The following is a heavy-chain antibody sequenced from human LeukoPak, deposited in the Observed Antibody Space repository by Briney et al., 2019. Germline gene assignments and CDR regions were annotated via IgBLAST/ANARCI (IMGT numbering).Heavy chain of an antibody. Sequence: SETLSLTCTVSGGSISSSSYYWGWIRQPPGKGLEWIGSIYHSGSTYYNPSLKSRVTISVDTSKNQFSLKMRSVTAADTAVYYCARVRAVAGTPPDYWGQGTLVTVSS. CDR3: ARVRAVAGTPPDY. V-gene: IGHV4-39*07. CDR2: IYHSGST. D-gene: IGHD6-19*01. J-gene: IGHJ4*02. CDR1: GGSISSSSYY.